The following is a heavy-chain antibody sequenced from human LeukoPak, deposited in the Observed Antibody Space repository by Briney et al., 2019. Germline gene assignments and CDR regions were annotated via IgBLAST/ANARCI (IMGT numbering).Heavy chain of an antibody. V-gene: IGHV1-24*01. D-gene: IGHD6-13*01. Sequence: AASVKVSCKVSGYTLTELSMHWVRQAPGKGLEWMGGFDPGDGETIYAQKFQGRVTMTEDTSTDTAYMELSSLRSEDTAVYYCATARSSSWYGVEYYYYYYGMDVWGQGTTVTVSS. CDR1: GYTLTELS. CDR3: ATARSSSWYGVEYYYYYYGMDV. J-gene: IGHJ6*02. CDR2: FDPGDGET.